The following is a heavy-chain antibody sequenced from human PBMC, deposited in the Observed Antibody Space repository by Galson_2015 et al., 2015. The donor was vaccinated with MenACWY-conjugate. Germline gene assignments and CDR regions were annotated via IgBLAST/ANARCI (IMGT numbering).Heavy chain of an antibody. D-gene: IGHD1-26*01. Sequence: SLRLSCAASGFIFNTYWMHWVRQAPGKGLVWVSRINPGGSSTNYADSVKDRFTISRDNAKNTLYLQMNSLRPEDTAVFYCAKSRGASFYFDSWGQGTLVT. J-gene: IGHJ4*02. CDR1: GFIFNTYW. V-gene: IGHV3-74*01. CDR2: INPGGSST. CDR3: AKSRGASFYFDS.